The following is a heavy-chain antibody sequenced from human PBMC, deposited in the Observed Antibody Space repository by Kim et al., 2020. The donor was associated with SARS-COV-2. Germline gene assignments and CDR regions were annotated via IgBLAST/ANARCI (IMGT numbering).Heavy chain of an antibody. D-gene: IGHD3-10*01. CDR3: ARDDGLLWFGESLYDFDY. V-gene: IGHV7-4-1*02. CDR1: GYTFTSYD. CDR2: INTNTGNP. Sequence: ASVKVSCKASGYTFTSYDMNWVRQAPGQGLEWMGLINTNTGNPTYAQGFTGRFVFSLDTSDSTAYLQISSLRAEDTAVYYCARDDGLLWFGESLYDFDYLGQGAPVTVSS. J-gene: IGHJ4*02.